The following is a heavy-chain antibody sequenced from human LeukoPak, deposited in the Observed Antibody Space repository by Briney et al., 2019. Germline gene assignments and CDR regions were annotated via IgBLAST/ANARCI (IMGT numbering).Heavy chain of an antibody. CDR2: LYTSGST. J-gene: IGHJ4*02. Sequence: PSETLSLTCTVSGTSISSHYGSWIRQPAGKGLEWIGRLYTSGSTKYNPSLKSRVSMSVDTSKNEFSLKLSSVTAADTAVYFCATGESLDYWGQGTLVTVSS. CDR3: ATGESLDY. D-gene: IGHD1-14*01. V-gene: IGHV4-4*07. CDR1: GTSISSHY.